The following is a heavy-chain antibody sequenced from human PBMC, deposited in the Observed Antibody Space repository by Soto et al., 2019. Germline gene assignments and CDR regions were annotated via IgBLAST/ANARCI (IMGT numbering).Heavy chain of an antibody. J-gene: IGHJ4*02. Sequence: EVQLVESGGGLAKPGGSHRLSCVASGFGFSSVYMNWVRQAPGRGLEWVGRIRSQTAGGAADYAGPVKGRFTISRDDSTHTVYLQMRGLKTEDTAVYYWSPGYYDITFPFDHWGQGTPVTVSS. V-gene: IGHV3-15*07. D-gene: IGHD3-9*01. CDR3: SPGYYDITFPFDH. CDR1: GFGFSSVY. CDR2: IRSQTAGGAA.